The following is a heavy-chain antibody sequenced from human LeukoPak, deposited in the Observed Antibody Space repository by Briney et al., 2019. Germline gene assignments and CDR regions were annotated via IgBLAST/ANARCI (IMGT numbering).Heavy chain of an antibody. CDR2: IYSADSDT. Sequence: GESLLISCEASGSTFINYWIGWVGRLPGKGLEWMGIIYSADSDTIYSPSFQGQVIMSVDRSISTAFLQWSKLKASDTAIYYCARHRVMSSSSEPFDIWGQGTMVTVSS. V-gene: IGHV5-51*01. CDR1: GSTFINYW. D-gene: IGHD6-6*01. CDR3: ARHRVMSSSSEPFDI. J-gene: IGHJ3*02.